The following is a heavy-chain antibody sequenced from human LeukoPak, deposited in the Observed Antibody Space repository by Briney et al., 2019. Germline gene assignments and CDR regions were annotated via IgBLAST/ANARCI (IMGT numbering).Heavy chain of an antibody. Sequence: GASVKVSCKASGYTFTSYGISWVRQAPGQGLEWMGWINPNSGGTNYAQKFQGRVTMTRDTSISTAYMELSSLRSEDTAVYYCARLMRYYDSSGYFPFDYWGQGTLVTVSS. V-gene: IGHV1-2*02. CDR3: ARLMRYYDSSGYFPFDY. D-gene: IGHD3-22*01. J-gene: IGHJ4*02. CDR1: GYTFTSYG. CDR2: INPNSGGT.